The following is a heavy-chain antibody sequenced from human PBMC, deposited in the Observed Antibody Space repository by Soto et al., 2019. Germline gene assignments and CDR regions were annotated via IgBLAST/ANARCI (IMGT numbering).Heavy chain of an antibody. D-gene: IGHD3-16*01. CDR2: IYYSGST. CDR3: ARRRGSTTTPFNY. Sequence: SETLSLTCTVSGGSISSGGYYWSWIRQHPGKGLEWIGYIYYSGSTYYNPSLKSRVTISVDTSKNQFSLKLSSVTAADTAVYYCARRRGSTTTPFNYWGQGTLVTVSS. J-gene: IGHJ4*02. V-gene: IGHV4-31*03. CDR1: GGSISSGGYY.